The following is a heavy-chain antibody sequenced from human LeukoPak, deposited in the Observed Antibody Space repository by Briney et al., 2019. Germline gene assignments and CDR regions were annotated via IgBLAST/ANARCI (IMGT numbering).Heavy chain of an antibody. CDR1: GGSLSSYY. Sequence: SETLSLTCTVSGGSLSSYYWRWVRQPPGQGLEWSGYIYYSGSTNYNPSLRSRVTISVDSSKNHFSLKLSSVTAADTAVYYCARTTEGGYTYDYFYYYYMDVWGKGTTVTISS. CDR2: IYYSGST. CDR3: ARTTEGGYTYDYFYYYYMDV. V-gene: IGHV4-59*01. D-gene: IGHD5-18*01. J-gene: IGHJ6*03.